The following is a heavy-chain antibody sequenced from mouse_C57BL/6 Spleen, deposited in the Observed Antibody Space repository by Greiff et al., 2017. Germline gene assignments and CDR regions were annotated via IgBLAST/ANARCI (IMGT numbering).Heavy chain of an antibody. CDR1: GYTFTDYE. D-gene: IGHD1-3*01. J-gene: IGHJ3*01. CDR3: TRSGNPWFAY. CDR2: IDTETGGT. V-gene: IGHV1-15*01. Sequence: VQLQQSGAELVRPGASVTLSCKASGYTFTDYEMHWVKQTPVHGLEWIGAIDTETGGTAYNQKFKGKAILTADKSYSTAYMELRSLTSEDSAVYYCTRSGNPWFAYWGQGTLVTVSA.